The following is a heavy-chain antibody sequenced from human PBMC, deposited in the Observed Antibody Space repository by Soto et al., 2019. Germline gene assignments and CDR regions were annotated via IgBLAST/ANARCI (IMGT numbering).Heavy chain of an antibody. CDR1: GFTFSSYA. J-gene: IGHJ4*02. CDR2: ISYDGSNK. Sequence: PGGSLRLSCAASGFTFSSYAMHWVRQAPGKGLEWVAVISYDGSNKYYADSVKGRFTISRDNSKNTLYLQMNSLRAEDTAVYYCARVNAGTFSYWGQGTLVTVSS. D-gene: IGHD6-13*01. V-gene: IGHV3-30-3*01. CDR3: ARVNAGTFSY.